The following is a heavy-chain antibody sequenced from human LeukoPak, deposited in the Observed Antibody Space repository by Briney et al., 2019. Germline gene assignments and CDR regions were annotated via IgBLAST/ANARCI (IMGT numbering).Heavy chain of an antibody. D-gene: IGHD6-6*01. CDR3: ATPGPSSSDEYYYYYGMDV. J-gene: IGHJ6*02. CDR2: FDPEDGET. Sequence: ASVKVSCKVSGYTLTELSMRWVRQAPGKGLEWMGGFDPEDGETIYAQKFQGRVTMTEDTSTDTAYMGLSSLRSEDTAVYYCATPGPSSSDEYYYYYGMDVWGQGTTVTVSS. V-gene: IGHV1-24*01. CDR1: GYTLTELS.